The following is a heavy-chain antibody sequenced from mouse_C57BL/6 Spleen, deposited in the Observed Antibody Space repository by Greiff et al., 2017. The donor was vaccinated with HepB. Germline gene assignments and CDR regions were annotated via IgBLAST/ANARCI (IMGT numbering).Heavy chain of an antibody. D-gene: IGHD1-1*01. Sequence: VQLQQPGAELVKPGASVKLSCKASGYTFTSYWMHWVKQRPGRGLEWIGRIDPNSGGTKYNEKFKSKATLTVDKPSSTAYMQLSSLTSEDSAVYYCARSPFITTVVENWYFDVWGTGTTVTVSS. CDR2: IDPNSGGT. V-gene: IGHV1-72*01. J-gene: IGHJ1*03. CDR3: ARSPFITTVVENWYFDV. CDR1: GYTFTSYW.